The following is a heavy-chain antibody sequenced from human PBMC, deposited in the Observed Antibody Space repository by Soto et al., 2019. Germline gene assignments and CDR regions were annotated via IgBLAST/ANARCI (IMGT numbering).Heavy chain of an antibody. CDR1: GFTFSNAW. CDR3: TTYTYYYDSSGYYQVYYYYGMDV. V-gene: IGHV3-15*07. CDR2: IKSKTDGGTT. Sequence: GGSLRLSCAASGFTFSNAWMNWVRQAPGKGLEWVGRIKSKTDGGTTDYAAPVKGRLTISRDDSRNTLYLQMNSLKTEDTAVYYCTTYTYYYDSSGYYQVYYYYGMDVWGQGTTVTVSS. J-gene: IGHJ6*02. D-gene: IGHD3-22*01.